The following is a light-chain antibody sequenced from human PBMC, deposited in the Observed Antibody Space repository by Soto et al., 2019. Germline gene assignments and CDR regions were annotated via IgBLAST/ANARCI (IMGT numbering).Light chain of an antibody. CDR2: EVT. Sequence: QSALTQPPSASGSPGQSVTISCTGTSSDVGGYYSVSWYQHHPGKAPKLMIYEVTKRPSGVPDRFSGSKSGSTASLTVSGLQADDEADYYCSSYAGSTNLAVFGNGTKVTVL. CDR3: SSYAGSTNLAV. V-gene: IGLV2-8*01. J-gene: IGLJ1*01. CDR1: SSDVGGYYS.